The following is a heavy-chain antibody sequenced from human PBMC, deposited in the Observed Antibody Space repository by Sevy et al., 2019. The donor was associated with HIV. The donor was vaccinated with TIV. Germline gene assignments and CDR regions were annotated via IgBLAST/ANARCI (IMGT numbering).Heavy chain of an antibody. CDR3: VRGTGIRNLYYFDH. CDR1: GFSFNSYS. CDR2: ITSSSHIT. Sequence: GGSLRLSCEVPGFSFNSYSFNWVRQAPGKGLEWISYITSSSHITYYAESVQGLFTISRDNVKKSLYLQMNSLRVEDTAIYYCVRGTGIRNLYYFDHWGQGTLVTVSS. V-gene: IGHV3-48*01. J-gene: IGHJ4*02. D-gene: IGHD1-1*01.